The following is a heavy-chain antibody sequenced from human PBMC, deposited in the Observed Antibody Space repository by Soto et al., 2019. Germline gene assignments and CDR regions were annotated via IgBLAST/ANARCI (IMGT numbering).Heavy chain of an antibody. CDR1: GFSLSNARMG. V-gene: IGHV2-26*01. CDR2: IFSNDEK. Sequence: SGPTLVNPTETLTLTCTVSGFSLSNARMGVSWIRQPPGKALEWLAHIFSNDEKSYSTSLKSRLTISKDTSKSQVVLTMTNMDPVDTATYYCARTDNDYGDYYPRAISMEVWGKGTTVTVCS. D-gene: IGHD4-17*01. J-gene: IGHJ6*03. CDR3: ARTDNDYGDYYPRAISMEV.